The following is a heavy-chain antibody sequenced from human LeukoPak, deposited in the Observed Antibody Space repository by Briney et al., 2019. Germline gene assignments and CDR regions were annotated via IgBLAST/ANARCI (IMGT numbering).Heavy chain of an antibody. V-gene: IGHV3-48*01. CDR2: ISSSSSTI. D-gene: IGHD1-1*01. CDR1: GFTFSSYS. J-gene: IGHJ6*03. CDR3: AKDGKQYLERNSHYMDV. Sequence: QSGGSLRLSCAASGFTFSSYSMNWVRQAPGKGLEWVSYISSSSSTIYYTDSVKGRFTISRDNAKNSLYLQMNSLRADDTAVYYCAKDGKQYLERNSHYMDVWVKGTTVIISS.